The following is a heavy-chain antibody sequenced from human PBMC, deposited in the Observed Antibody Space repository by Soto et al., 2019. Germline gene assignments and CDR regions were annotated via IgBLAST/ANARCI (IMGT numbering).Heavy chain of an antibody. CDR2: INDDGSNT. V-gene: IGHV3-74*01. D-gene: IGHD1-1*01. Sequence: EMQLVESGGGLVQPGGSRRLSCAASGFTFTNYWMHWVRQAPGKGLVWVSRINDDGSNTAYADSVKGRFTISRDNAKNTLYLQMDSLRADDTAVYYCARGIGYSAQDYWGQGTLVTASS. CDR1: GFTFTNYW. J-gene: IGHJ4*02. CDR3: ARGIGYSAQDY.